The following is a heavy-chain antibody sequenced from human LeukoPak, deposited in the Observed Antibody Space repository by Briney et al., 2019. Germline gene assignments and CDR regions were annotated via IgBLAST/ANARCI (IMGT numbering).Heavy chain of an antibody. V-gene: IGHV3-21*01. J-gene: IGHJ3*02. CDR3: ARGDTVTTLAFDI. Sequence: PGGSLRLSCAASGFTFSSYSMNWVRQAPGKGLEWVSSISSSSSYIYYADSVKGRFTISRDNAKNSLYLQMNSPRAEDTAVYYCARGDTVTTLAFDIWGQGTMVTVSS. CDR1: GFTFSSYS. D-gene: IGHD4-11*01. CDR2: ISSSSSYI.